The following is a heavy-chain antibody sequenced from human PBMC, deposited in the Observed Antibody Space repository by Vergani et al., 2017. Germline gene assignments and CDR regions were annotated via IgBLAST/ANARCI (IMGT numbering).Heavy chain of an antibody. CDR1: GGTFSSYT. Sequence: QVQLVQSGAEVKKPGSSVKVSCKASGGTFSSYTISWVRQAPGQGLEWMGRIIPILGIANYAQKFQGRVTITADKSTSTAYVELSSLRSEDTAVYDCAGGIVVVPAAINRYYYYGMDVWGQGTTVTVSS. D-gene: IGHD2-2*01. J-gene: IGHJ6*02. V-gene: IGHV1-69*02. CDR3: AGGIVVVPAAINRYYYYGMDV. CDR2: IIPILGIA.